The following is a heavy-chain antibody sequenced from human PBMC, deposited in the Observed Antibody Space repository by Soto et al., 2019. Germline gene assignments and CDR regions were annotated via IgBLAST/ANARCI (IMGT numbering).Heavy chain of an antibody. Sequence: QVQLVESGGGVVQPGRSLRLSCAASGFTFSSYGMLWVRQAPGKGLEWVAVISYDGSNKYYADSVKGRFTISRDNSKNTLYLQMNSLRAEDTAVYYCAKDRRSSGWYGEPLDYWGQGTLVTVSS. V-gene: IGHV3-30*18. D-gene: IGHD6-19*01. CDR3: AKDRRSSGWYGEPLDY. CDR1: GFTFSSYG. J-gene: IGHJ4*02. CDR2: ISYDGSNK.